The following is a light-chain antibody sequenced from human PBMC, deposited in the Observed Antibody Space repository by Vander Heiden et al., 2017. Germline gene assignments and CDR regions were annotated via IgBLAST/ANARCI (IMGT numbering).Light chain of an antibody. CDR2: DAS. CDR1: QSISSW. V-gene: IGKV1-5*01. Sequence: DIQMTKSPSTLSASVGDRVTITCRASQSISSWLAWYQQKPGKAPKLLIYDASSLESGVPSRFSGSGSWTEFTLTVSSLQPDDFATYYCQQYNSYSTFGQGTKVEIK. CDR3: QQYNSYST. J-gene: IGKJ1*01.